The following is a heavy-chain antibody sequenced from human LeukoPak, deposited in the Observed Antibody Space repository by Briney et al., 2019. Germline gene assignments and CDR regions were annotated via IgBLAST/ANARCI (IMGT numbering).Heavy chain of an antibody. D-gene: IGHD3-3*01. CDR2: IYPGDSDT. Sequence: GESLKISCKGSEYTFRGYWIAWVRQKPGEGLEWMGIIYPGDSDTRYSPSSQGQVTISVDTSIGTAYLQWSSLKASDTAIYYCARQNDFRLDYWGQGTLVTVSS. CDR1: EYTFRGYW. J-gene: IGHJ4*02. V-gene: IGHV5-51*01. CDR3: ARQNDFRLDY.